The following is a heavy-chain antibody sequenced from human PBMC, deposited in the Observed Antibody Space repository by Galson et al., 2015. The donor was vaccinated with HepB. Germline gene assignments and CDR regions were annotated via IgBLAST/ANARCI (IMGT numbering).Heavy chain of an antibody. V-gene: IGHV3-30*04. CDR2: ISYDGSNK. CDR1: GFTFSSYA. Sequence: SLRLSCAASGFTFSSYAMHWVRQAPGKGLEWVAVISYDGSNKYYADSVKGRFTISRDNSKNTLYLQMNSLRAEDTAVYYCARAKDGYWGQGALVTVSS. J-gene: IGHJ4*02. D-gene: IGHD2-15*01. CDR3: ARAKDGY.